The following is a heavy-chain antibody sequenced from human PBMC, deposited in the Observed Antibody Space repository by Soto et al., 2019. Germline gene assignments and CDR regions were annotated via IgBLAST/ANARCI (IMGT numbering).Heavy chain of an antibody. Sequence: PSETLSLTCTVSGGSLSSGAYYWSWIRQHPGKGLEWIGYIYYSGSTYYNPSLESRVTLSVDTSTKQFSLKVSSVTAADTAVYYRARANYFKSSGPFYYWGPETLFTVSS. CDR1: GGSLSSGAYY. CDR2: IYYSGST. D-gene: IGHD3-22*01. CDR3: ARANYFKSSGPFYY. J-gene: IGHJ4*02. V-gene: IGHV4-31*03.